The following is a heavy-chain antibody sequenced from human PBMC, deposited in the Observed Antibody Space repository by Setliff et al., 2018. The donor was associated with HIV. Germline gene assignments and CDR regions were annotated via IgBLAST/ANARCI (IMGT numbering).Heavy chain of an antibody. J-gene: IGHJ4*02. V-gene: IGHV3-NL1*01. D-gene: IGHD3-16*01. CDR1: GFTFSNYA. CDR2: IQGDGSRT. Sequence: PGGSLRLSCAAPGFTFSNYAMHWVRQAPGKGLEWVSLIQGDGSRTYYADSVEGRFTISRDNAKNSLYLQMDNLTVDDTAVYFCARGRCSDAACFFDYWGQGTLVTVSS. CDR3: ARGRCSDAACFFDY.